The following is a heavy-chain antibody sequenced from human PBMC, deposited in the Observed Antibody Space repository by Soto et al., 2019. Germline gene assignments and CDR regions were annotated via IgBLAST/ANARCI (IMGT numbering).Heavy chain of an antibody. CDR1: GFTFSSYA. Sequence: GGSLRLSCAASGFTFSSYAMSWVRQAPGKGLEWVSAISGSGGSTYYADSVKGRFTISRDNSKNTLYLQMNSLRAEDTAVYYCAKATYYDILTGYYTGGYYYGMDVWGQGTTVTVSS. V-gene: IGHV3-23*01. J-gene: IGHJ6*02. D-gene: IGHD3-9*01. CDR3: AKATYYDILTGYYTGGYYYGMDV. CDR2: ISGSGGST.